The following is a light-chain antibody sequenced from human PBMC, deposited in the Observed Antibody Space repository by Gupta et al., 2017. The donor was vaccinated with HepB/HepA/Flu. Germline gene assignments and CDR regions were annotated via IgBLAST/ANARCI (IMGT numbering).Light chain of an antibody. CDR1: SSDVGGYNY. J-gene: IGLJ3*02. CDR3: SSYTSSSTWV. V-gene: IGLV2-14*03. Sequence: QSALPQPASVSGSPGQSITISCTGTSSDVGGYNYVSWYQQHPGNAPKLMIYDVSNRPSGVSNRFSGSKSGTTASLTISGLQAEDEADYYCSSYTSSSTWVFGGGTKLTVL. CDR2: DVS.